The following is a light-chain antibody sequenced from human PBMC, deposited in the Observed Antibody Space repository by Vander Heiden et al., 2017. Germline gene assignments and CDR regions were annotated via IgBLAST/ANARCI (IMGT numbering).Light chain of an antibody. CDR2: DAS. J-gene: IGKJ1*01. V-gene: IGKV1-5*01. CDR3: LQYNRYAWT. Sequence: DIQMTPSPSTLSASVGDRVTITCRASQSINNWLAWYQKKPGKAPKLLIYDASSLESGVPSRFSGSGSRTEFSLTISSLQPDDFAFYYCLQYNRYAWTFGQGTKVEIK. CDR1: QSINNW.